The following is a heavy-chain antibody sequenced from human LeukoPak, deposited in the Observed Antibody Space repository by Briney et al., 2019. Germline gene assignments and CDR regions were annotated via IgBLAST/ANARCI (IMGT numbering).Heavy chain of an antibody. V-gene: IGHV1-46*01. CDR1: GYTFTCYY. J-gene: IGHJ4*02. D-gene: IGHD3-22*01. Sequence: ASVKVSCKASGYTFTCYYMHWVRQAPGQGLEWMGIINPSGGSTSYAQKFQGRVTMTRDTSTSTVYMELSSLRSEDTAVYYCARDRTYYYDSSGLDYWGQGTMVTVSS. CDR2: INPSGGST. CDR3: ARDRTYYYDSSGLDY.